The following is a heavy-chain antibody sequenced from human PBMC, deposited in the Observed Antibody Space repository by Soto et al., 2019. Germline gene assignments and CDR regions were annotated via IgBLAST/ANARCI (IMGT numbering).Heavy chain of an antibody. V-gene: IGHV3-23*01. J-gene: IGHJ4*02. D-gene: IGHD3-10*01. CDR1: GFAFSSYA. Sequence: PWGSLRLSCAASGFAFSSYAIAFFRHSPCKWLEWVSAISGSGGSTYYADSVKGRFTISRDNSKNTLYLQMNSLRAEDTAVYYCANSMDYYGSGSEHWGQGTLVTVSS. CDR3: ANSMDYYGSGSEH. CDR2: ISGSGGST.